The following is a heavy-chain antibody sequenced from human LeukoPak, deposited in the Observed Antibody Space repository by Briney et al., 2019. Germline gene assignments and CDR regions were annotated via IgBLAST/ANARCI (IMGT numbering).Heavy chain of an antibody. D-gene: IGHD3-3*01. J-gene: IGHJ4*02. CDR2: ISGNDGDT. CDR3: ARDVPDFWSGFDY. V-gene: IGHV1-18*01. Sequence: ASVKVSCKASGYPFTTYGLSWVRQAPGQGLEWMGQISGNDGDTNYAQKFQGRVTMTTDTATSTACMELTSLRSDDTAVYYCARDVPDFWSGFDYWGQGTLVTVSP. CDR1: GYPFTTYG.